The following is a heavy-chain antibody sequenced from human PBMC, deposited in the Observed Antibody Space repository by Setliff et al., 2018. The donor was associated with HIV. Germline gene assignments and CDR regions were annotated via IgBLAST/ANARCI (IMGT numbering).Heavy chain of an antibody. CDR1: GGSFNNYF. V-gene: IGHV4-34*01. CDR3: ARHSFPFGGKGVDY. J-gene: IGHJ4*02. Sequence: SETLSLTCAVCGGSFNNYFWTWIRQPPGKGLEWIGEVNHSGSTNYNPSLKSRVTISVDTSKNQVSLKLNSITAADTAIYYCARHSFPFGGKGVDYWGQGTLVTVSS. D-gene: IGHD2-15*01. CDR2: VNHSGST.